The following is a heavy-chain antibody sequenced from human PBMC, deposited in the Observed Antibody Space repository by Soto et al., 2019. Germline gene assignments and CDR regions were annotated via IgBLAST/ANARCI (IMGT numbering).Heavy chain of an antibody. CDR3: ARGGSGSCCFPFDY. V-gene: IGHV4-34*01. CDR2: INHSGST. D-gene: IGHD2-15*01. CDR1: GGSFSGYY. J-gene: IGHJ4*02. Sequence: SETLSLTCAVYGGSFSGYYWSWIRQPPGKGLEWIGEINHSGSTNYNPSLKSRVTISVDTSKNQFSLKLSTVTAADTAVNYCARGGSGSCCFPFDYWGQGTLVTVSS.